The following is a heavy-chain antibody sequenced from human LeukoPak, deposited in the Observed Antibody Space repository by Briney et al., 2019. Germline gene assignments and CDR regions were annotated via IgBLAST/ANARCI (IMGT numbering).Heavy chain of an antibody. CDR1: GGSFSGYY. J-gene: IGHJ4*02. CDR3: ARYYDYVWGKSFYFDC. Sequence: PSETLTLTCAVYGGSFSGYYWSWIRQPPGKGLEWIGEINHSGSTNYNPSLKSRVTISVDTSKNQFSLKLSSVTAADTAVYYCARYYDYVWGKSFYFDCWGQGALVTVSS. V-gene: IGHV4-34*01. D-gene: IGHD3-16*01. CDR2: INHSGST.